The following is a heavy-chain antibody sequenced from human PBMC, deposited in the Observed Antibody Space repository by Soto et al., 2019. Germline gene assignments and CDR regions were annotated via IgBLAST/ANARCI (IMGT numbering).Heavy chain of an antibody. CDR3: ATGLFGEWLSPERTEYYYGMDV. D-gene: IGHD3-10*02. CDR1: GYTFTSYG. CDR2: ISAYNGNT. J-gene: IGHJ6*02. Sequence: ASVKVSCKASGYTFTSYGISWVRQAPGQGLEWMGWISAYNGNTNYVQKLQGRVTMTTDTSTSTAYMELRSLRSDDTAVYYCATGLFGEWLSPERTEYYYGMDVWGQGTTVTVS. V-gene: IGHV1-18*01.